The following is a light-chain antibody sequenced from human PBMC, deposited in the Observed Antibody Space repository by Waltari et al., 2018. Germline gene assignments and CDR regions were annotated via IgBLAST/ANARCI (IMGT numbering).Light chain of an antibody. V-gene: IGLV3-9*01. J-gene: IGLJ3*02. CDR1: RIIIKN. CDR3: QVWDSSTVV. Sequence: SYELAQPLSVSAALGQTATITCGGNRIIIKNVHWYQQKPGQAPVLVIYRDNNRPSGIPERFSGSISENTATLTISRAQVGDEADYYCQVWDSSTVVFGGGTKLTVL. CDR2: RDN.